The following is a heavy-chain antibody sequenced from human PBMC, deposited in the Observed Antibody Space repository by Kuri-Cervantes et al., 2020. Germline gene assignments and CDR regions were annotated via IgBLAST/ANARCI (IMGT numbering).Heavy chain of an antibody. Sequence: GESLKISCAASGFTFSDYYMSWIRQAPGKGLEWVSYISSSGSTIYYADSVKGRFTIPRDNAKNSLYLQMSSLRSEDTAVYYCARAAADEDWFDPWGQGTLVTVSS. V-gene: IGHV3-11*01. CDR1: GFTFSDYY. CDR3: ARAAADEDWFDP. J-gene: IGHJ5*02. D-gene: IGHD6-13*01. CDR2: ISSSGSTI.